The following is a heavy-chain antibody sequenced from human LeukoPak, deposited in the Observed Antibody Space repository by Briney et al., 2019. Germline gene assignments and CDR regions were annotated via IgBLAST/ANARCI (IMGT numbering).Heavy chain of an antibody. Sequence: PGESLKISCHASGSTFTSYCIAWVRQRPGKGLESMGSIYPGDSHTRYSPSMQGQVTMSADKSITTPYLQWSSPKASDSAMYYCARGDYTSGRAFDYWGQGTLVTVSS. CDR2: IYPGDSHT. J-gene: IGHJ4*02. CDR1: GSTFTSYC. CDR3: ARGDYTSGRAFDY. D-gene: IGHD3-10*01. V-gene: IGHV5-51*01.